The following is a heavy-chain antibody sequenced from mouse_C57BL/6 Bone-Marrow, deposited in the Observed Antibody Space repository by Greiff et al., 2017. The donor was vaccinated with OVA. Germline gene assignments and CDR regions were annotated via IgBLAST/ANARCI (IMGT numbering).Heavy chain of an antibody. V-gene: IGHV1-63*01. Sequence: QVQLQQSGAELVRPGTSVKMSCKASGYTFTNYWIGWAKQRPGHGLEWIGDIYPGGGYTNYNETFKGKATLTADKSSSTAYMQFSSLTSEDSAIYYGARWYGYYYWYLDVWGTGTTVTVSS. J-gene: IGHJ1*03. CDR1: GYTFTNYW. D-gene: IGHD2-3*01. CDR3: ARWYGYYYWYLDV. CDR2: IYPGGGYT.